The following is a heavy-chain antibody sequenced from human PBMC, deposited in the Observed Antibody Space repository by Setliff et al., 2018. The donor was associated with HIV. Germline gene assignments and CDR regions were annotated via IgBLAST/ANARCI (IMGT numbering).Heavy chain of an antibody. V-gene: IGHV3-30*12. D-gene: IGHD3-3*01. CDR1: GFNVEKSG. CDR2: MYYDSVTT. J-gene: IGHJ4*02. CDR3: ARGRVLEWLLNH. Sequence: HPGGSLRLSCEASGFNVEKSGMHWIRQAPGKGLEWVAVMYYDSVTTYYADSVKGRFTISRDGSKNMIFLQMNSLRVDDTAVYYCARGRVLEWLLNHWGQGTRVTVS.